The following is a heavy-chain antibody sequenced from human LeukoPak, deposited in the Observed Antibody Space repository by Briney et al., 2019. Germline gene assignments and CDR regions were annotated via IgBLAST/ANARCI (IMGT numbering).Heavy chain of an antibody. J-gene: IGHJ4*02. CDR2: ISYDGSNK. D-gene: IGHD5-18*01. CDR3: ARGTVQLWSRLGY. V-gene: IGHV3-30-3*01. CDR1: GFTFSSYA. Sequence: QPGGSLRLSCAASGFTFSSYAMHWVRQAPGKGLEWVAVISYDGSNKYYADSVKGRFTISRDNSKNTLYLQMNSLRAEDTAVYYCARGTVQLWSRLGYWGQGTLVTVSS.